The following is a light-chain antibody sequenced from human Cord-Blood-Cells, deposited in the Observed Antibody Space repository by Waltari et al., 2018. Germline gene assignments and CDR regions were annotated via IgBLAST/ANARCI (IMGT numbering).Light chain of an antibody. CDR2: QDS. CDR1: KLGDKY. V-gene: IGLV3-1*01. CDR3: QAWDSSTVV. J-gene: IGLJ2*01. Sequence: SYELTQPPSVSVSPGQTASITCSGDKLGDKYACWCQQKPGQSPVLVIFQDSKRPSGILARLSGSNHGNTATLTISGTEAMDEADDSCQAWDSSTVVFGGGTKLTVL.